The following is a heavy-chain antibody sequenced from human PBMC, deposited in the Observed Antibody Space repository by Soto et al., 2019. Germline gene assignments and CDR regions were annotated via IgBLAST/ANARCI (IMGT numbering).Heavy chain of an antibody. D-gene: IGHD6-19*01. CDR1: GFTFSTYS. CDR2: ISGSGGTI. V-gene: IGHV3-48*02. J-gene: IGHJ4*02. CDR3: AKQYNSGWFFFDY. Sequence: GGSLRLSCAASGFTFSTYSMNWVRQAPGKGLEWVSYISGSGGTINYADSVKGRFTISRDNAKNSLYLQMNSLRDEDTAVYYCAKQYNSGWFFFDYWGQGTLVTVSS.